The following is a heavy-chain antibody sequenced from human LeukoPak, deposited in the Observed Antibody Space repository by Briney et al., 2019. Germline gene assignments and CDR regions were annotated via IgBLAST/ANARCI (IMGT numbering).Heavy chain of an antibody. CDR1: GYTFTSYD. CDR3: ARVDCSSTSCSSGY. J-gene: IGHJ4*02. V-gene: IGHV1-8*03. Sequence: ASVKVSCKASGYTFTSYDINWVRQATGQGLEWMGWMNPNSGNTGYAQKFQGRVTITRSTSISTAYMELSSLRSEDTAVYYCARVDCSSTSCSSGYWGQGTLVTVSS. CDR2: MNPNSGNT. D-gene: IGHD2-2*01.